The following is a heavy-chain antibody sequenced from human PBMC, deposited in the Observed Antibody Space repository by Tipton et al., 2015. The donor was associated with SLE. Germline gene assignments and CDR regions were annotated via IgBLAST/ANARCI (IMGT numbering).Heavy chain of an antibody. CDR2: IHYSGST. CDR1: GASISGYY. CDR3: ARRRDGDFDY. V-gene: IGHV4-59*07. Sequence: TLSLTCTVSGASISGYYWSCIRQSPGKGLEWIGYIHYSGSTIHNPSLKSRVTMSVDTSKNQFSLKVSSVTASDAAAYYCARRRDGDFDYWGQGTLVTVSS. J-gene: IGHJ4*02.